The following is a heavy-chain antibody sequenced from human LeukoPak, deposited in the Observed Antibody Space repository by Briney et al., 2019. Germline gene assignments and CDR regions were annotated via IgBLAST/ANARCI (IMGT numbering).Heavy chain of an antibody. CDR2: IRSDGVEK. Sequence: PGGSLRLSCTAAGFSLSMYWMSWVRQAPGKGLEWVANIRSDGVEKYYVDSVRGRFTISTDTAENTLYLQMNSLRADDTAVYYCAREFTGYGNTDYWGQGTLVTVSS. CDR3: AREFTGYGNTDY. J-gene: IGHJ4*02. V-gene: IGHV3-7*03. CDR1: GFSLSMYW. D-gene: IGHD5-12*01.